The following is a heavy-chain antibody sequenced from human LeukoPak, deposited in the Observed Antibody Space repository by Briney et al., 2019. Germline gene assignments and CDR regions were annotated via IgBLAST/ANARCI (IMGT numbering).Heavy chain of an antibody. V-gene: IGHV3-23*01. CDR1: GFTFSSFA. J-gene: IGHJ6*02. Sequence: GGSLRLSCAASGFTFSSFAMSWVRQAPGKGLEWVSGISNSGGSTYYADSVKGRFTISRDNPKNRLYLQMNSLRADDTAVYYCAKAISPRLDYYYGMDVWGQGTTVTVSS. D-gene: IGHD3-3*01. CDR3: AKAISPRLDYYYGMDV. CDR2: ISNSGGST.